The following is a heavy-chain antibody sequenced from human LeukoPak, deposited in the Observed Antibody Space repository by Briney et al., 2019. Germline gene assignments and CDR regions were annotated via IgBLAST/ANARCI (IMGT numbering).Heavy chain of an antibody. J-gene: IGHJ4*02. CDR3: ARRLASSSDTFDY. D-gene: IGHD4-17*01. Sequence: ETLSLTCTVSGGSISSNNYYWGWIRQAPGRGLEWIGSIYYGGSTYYNPSLKSRVTISVDTSKNHFSLNLSSVTAADTAVYYCARRLASSSDTFDYWGQGTLVTVSS. CDR2: IYYGGST. V-gene: IGHV4-39*02. CDR1: GGSISSNNYY.